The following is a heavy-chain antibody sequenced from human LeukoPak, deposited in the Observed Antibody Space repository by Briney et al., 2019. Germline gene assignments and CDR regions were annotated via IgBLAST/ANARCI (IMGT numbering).Heavy chain of an antibody. Sequence: GGSLRLSCAASGFTFSSYAMSWVRQAPGKGLECISGFSGSGGSTYYADSVKGRFTISRDNSKNTLYLQMSSLRAEDTAVYYCATLRKSLWIPEFDFWGQGTLVTVSS. CDR1: GFTFSSYA. CDR2: FSGSGGST. D-gene: IGHD1-1*01. J-gene: IGHJ4*02. CDR3: ATLRKSLWIPEFDF. V-gene: IGHV3-23*01.